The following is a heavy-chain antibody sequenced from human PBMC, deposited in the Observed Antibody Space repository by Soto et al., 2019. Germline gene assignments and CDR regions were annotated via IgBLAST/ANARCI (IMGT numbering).Heavy chain of an antibody. Sequence: SVKVSCKASGGTFSSYAISWVRQAPGQGLEWMGGIIPIFGTANYAQKFQGRVTITADESTSTAYMELSSLRSEDTAVYYCARVLPSWKVIRFYYYYYYGMDVWGQGTTVTVSS. V-gene: IGHV1-69*13. J-gene: IGHJ6*02. CDR2: IIPIFGTA. CDR3: ARVLPSWKVIRFYYYYYYGMDV. CDR1: GGTFSSYA. D-gene: IGHD3-16*02.